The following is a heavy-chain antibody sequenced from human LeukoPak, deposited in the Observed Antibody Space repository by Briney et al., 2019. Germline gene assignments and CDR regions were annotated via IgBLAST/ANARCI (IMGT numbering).Heavy chain of an antibody. CDR3: AKDLSSAITSALVLDV. CDR2: IKQDGSEK. D-gene: IGHD3-22*01. V-gene: IGHV3-7*03. CDR1: GFTFSSYW. Sequence: PGGSLRLLCAASGFTFSSYWMSWVRQAPGKGLEWVANIKQDGSEKYYVHSVKGRFTISRDNAKNVLYLQMTSLRPEDTALYYCAKDLSSAITSALVLDVWGQGTTVIVSS. J-gene: IGHJ6*02.